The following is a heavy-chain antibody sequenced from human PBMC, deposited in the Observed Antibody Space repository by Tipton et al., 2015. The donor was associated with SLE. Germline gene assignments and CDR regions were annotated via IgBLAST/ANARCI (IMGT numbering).Heavy chain of an antibody. CDR2: ISVRSTYI. D-gene: IGHD6-13*01. V-gene: IGHV3-21*03. Sequence: SLRLSCAASGFKFSNYSMNWVRQAPGKGLEWVASISVRSTYIYYGDSVKGRFTISRDNAKNCLYLQMDSLRADDTAVYYCARDYQASAAEAFDIWGQGTMVTVSS. CDR3: ARDYQASAAEAFDI. CDR1: GFKFSNYS. J-gene: IGHJ3*02.